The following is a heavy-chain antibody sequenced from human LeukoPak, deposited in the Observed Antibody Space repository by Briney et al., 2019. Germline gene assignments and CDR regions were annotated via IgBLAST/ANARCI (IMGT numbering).Heavy chain of an antibody. J-gene: IGHJ4*02. D-gene: IGHD3-10*01. V-gene: IGHV3-30*18. CDR1: GFTFSSYG. CDR2: ISYDGSNK. CDR3: AKDMDITMVRGVTED. Sequence: GGSLRLSCAASGFTFSSYGMHWVRQAPGKGLEWVAVISYDGSNKYYADSVKGRFTISRDNSKNTLYLQMNSLRAEDTAVYYCAKDMDITMVRGVTEDWGQGTLVTVSS.